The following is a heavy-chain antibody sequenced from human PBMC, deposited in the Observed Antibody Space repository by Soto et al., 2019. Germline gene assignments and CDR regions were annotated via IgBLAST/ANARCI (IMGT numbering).Heavy chain of an antibody. CDR3: TTAAAGTGAFDI. D-gene: IGHD6-13*01. CDR1: GFTFSNAW. CDR2: IKSKTDGGTT. V-gene: IGHV3-15*01. J-gene: IGHJ3*02. Sequence: EVQLVESGGGLVKPGGSLRLSCAASGFTFSNAWMSWVRQAPGKGLEWVGRIKSKTDGGTTDYAAPVKGRFTISRDDSKNTLYLQMNSLKTEDTAVYYCTTAAAGTGAFDIWGQGTMVTVSS.